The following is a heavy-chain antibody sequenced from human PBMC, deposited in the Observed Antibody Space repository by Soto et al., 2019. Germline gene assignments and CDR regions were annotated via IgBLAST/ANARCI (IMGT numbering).Heavy chain of an antibody. CDR3: ARRGYCSSTSCYGAAGYYYYGMDV. CDR2: IDPSDSYT. CDR1: GYSFTSYW. D-gene: IGHD2-2*01. J-gene: IGHJ6*02. V-gene: IGHV5-10-1*01. Sequence: PGESLKISCKGSGYSFTSYWISWVRQMPGKGLEWMGRIDPSDSYTNYSPSFQGHVTISADKSISTAYLQWSSLKASGTAMYYCARRGYCSSTSCYGAAGYYYYGMDVWGQGTTVTVSS.